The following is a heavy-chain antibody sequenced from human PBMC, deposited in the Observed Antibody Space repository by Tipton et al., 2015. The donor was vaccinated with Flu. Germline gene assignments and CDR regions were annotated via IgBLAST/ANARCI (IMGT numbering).Heavy chain of an antibody. CDR2: ISSSSSYI. D-gene: IGHD2-21*01. V-gene: IGHV3-21*01. CDR3: ARTKGGDLPRVTRGFDY. J-gene: IGHJ4*02. Sequence: VQLVQSGGGLVKPGGSLRLSCAASGFTFSSYSMNWVRQAPGKGLEWVSSISSSSSYIYYADSVKGRFTISRDNAKNSLFLQMNRLRAEDTAVYYCARTKGGDLPRVTRGFDYWGQGTLVTVSS. CDR1: GFTFSSYS.